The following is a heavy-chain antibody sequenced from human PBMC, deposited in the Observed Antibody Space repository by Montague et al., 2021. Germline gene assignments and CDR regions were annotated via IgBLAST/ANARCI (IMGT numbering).Heavy chain of an antibody. Sequence: SLRLSCAASGFTFSSYAMHWVRQAPGKGLEWVAVISYDGSNKYYADSVKGRFTISRDNSKNTLYLQMNSLRAEDTAVYYCARSLTSGLLAEYFQHWGQGTLSPSPQ. D-gene: IGHD6-19*01. V-gene: IGHV3-30-3*01. CDR2: ISYDGSNK. J-gene: IGHJ1*01. CDR1: GFTFSSYA. CDR3: ARSLTSGLLAEYFQH.